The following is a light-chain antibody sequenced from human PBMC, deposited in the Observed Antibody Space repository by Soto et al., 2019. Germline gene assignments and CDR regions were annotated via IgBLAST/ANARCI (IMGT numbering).Light chain of an antibody. CDR2: GSR. V-gene: IGLV1-40*01. J-gene: IGLJ2*01. CDR1: SSNIGAGYD. CDR3: QSYDSSLSVL. Sequence: QSVLTQPPSASGAPGRRVTISCTGSSSNIGAGYDVHWYQQLPGTAPKLLIYGSRERPSGVPDRFSGSRSGTSASLAITGLQADDEADYYCQSYDSSLSVLFGGGTKVTVL.